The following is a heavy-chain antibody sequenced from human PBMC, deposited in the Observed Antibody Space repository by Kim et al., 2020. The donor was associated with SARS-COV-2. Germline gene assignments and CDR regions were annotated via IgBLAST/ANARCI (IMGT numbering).Heavy chain of an antibody. Sequence: ASVKGSCKASGYTFTSYYMHWVRQAPGQGLEWMGIINPSGGSTSYAQKFQGRVTMTRDTSTSTVYMELSSLRSEDTAVYYCARDPNLRITMVRGVISYYYGMDVWGQGTTVTVSS. J-gene: IGHJ6*02. CDR2: INPSGGST. CDR3: ARDPNLRITMVRGVISYYYGMDV. V-gene: IGHV1-46*01. CDR1: GYTFTSYY. D-gene: IGHD3-10*01.